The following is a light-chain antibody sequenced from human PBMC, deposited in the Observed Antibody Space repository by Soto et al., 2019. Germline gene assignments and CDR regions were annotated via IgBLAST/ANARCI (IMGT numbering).Light chain of an antibody. Sequence: QSALTKPASVSGSPGQSITISCTGTSSDVGSYNLVSWYQHHPGKAPKLMISEGTKRPSGVSNRFSGSKSGNTASLTISGLQAEDEADYYCCSYAGSSTFVFGTGTKLTVL. J-gene: IGLJ1*01. CDR3: CSYAGSSTFV. V-gene: IGLV2-23*03. CDR1: SSDVGSYNL. CDR2: EGT.